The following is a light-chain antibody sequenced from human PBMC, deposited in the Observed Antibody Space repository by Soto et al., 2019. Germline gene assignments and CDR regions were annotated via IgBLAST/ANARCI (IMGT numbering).Light chain of an antibody. J-gene: IGKJ2*01. CDR3: QQYNSYPAT. V-gene: IGKV1-5*03. CDR2: KAS. Sequence: DIQMTQSPSTRSASVGDRVTITCRASQSISSWLAWYQQKPGKAPKLLIYKASSLESGVPSRFSGSGSGTEFTLTISSLQPDDFATYYCQQYNSYPATFGQGTKLEIK. CDR1: QSISSW.